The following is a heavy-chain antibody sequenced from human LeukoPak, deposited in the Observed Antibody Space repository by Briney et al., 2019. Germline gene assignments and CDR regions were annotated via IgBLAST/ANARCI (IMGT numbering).Heavy chain of an antibody. D-gene: IGHD3-22*01. V-gene: IGHV2-5*02. CDR1: GFSLNTRGVG. CDR2: IYWDDDR. J-gene: IGHJ4*02. Sequence: KESGPTLVNPTQTLTLTCTFSGFSLNTRGVGVGWIRQPPGRALEWLALIYWDDDRRYSPSLKSRLTITKDTSKNQVVLTITNMDPVDTATYFCAHRKNYYDSSVFDNWGQGTLVTASS. CDR3: AHRKNYYDSSVFDN.